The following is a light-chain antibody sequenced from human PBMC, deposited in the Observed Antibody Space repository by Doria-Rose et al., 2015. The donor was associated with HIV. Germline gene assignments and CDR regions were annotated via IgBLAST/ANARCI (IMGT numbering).Light chain of an antibody. V-gene: IGKV1-39*01. CDR2: TAS. CDR3: QQSSSTLYT. J-gene: IGKJ2*01. CDR1: QSIRSY. Sequence: SASVGDRVTITCRASQSIRSYLNWYQQKPGKAPKLLIYTASNLQSGVPSRFSGSGSGTDFTLTISSLQPEDFATYYCQQSSSTLYTFGQGTKLEIK.